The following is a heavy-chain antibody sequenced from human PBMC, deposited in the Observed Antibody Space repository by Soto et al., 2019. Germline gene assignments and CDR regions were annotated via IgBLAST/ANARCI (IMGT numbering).Heavy chain of an antibody. Sequence: GESLKISCKGSGYSFTSYWIGWVRQMPGKGLEWMGIIYPGDSDTRYSPSFQGQVTISADKSISTAYLQWSSLKASDTAMYYCARATIVLVPAAPLDVWGQGTTVTVS. J-gene: IGHJ6*02. CDR3: ARATIVLVPAAPLDV. D-gene: IGHD2-2*01. V-gene: IGHV5-51*01. CDR1: GYSFTSYW. CDR2: IYPGDSDT.